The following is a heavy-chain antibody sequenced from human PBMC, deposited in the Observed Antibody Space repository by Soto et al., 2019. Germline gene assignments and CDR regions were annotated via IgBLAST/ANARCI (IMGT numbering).Heavy chain of an antibody. Sequence: QLQLQESGSGLVKPSQTLSLTCAVSGGSISSGGYSWGWIRQPPGKGLEWIGYIYHSGSTYYNPSLKSRVTISVDRSKNQFSLKLSSVTAADTAVYYCARVRGSSSKNWYFDLWGRGTLVTVSS. D-gene: IGHD6-13*01. CDR2: IYHSGST. J-gene: IGHJ2*01. CDR1: GGSISSGGYS. CDR3: ARVRGSSSKNWYFDL. V-gene: IGHV4-30-2*01.